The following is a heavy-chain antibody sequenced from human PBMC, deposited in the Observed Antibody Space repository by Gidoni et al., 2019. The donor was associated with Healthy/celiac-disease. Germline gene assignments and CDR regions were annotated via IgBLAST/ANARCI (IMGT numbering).Heavy chain of an antibody. CDR3: ARELVTYYYDSSGAGAFDI. D-gene: IGHD3-22*01. CDR1: GFTSSTYD. Sequence: EVQLVDSGRGLVQPGGSLSLSCAASGFTSSTYDMHWVRQAPGKGMEYVSAISSDGGSTYYENSVKGRFTISRDNSKNTMYLQMGSRRAEDRAVYDCARELVTYYYDSSGAGAFDIWGQGTMVTVSS. J-gene: IGHJ3*02. V-gene: IGHV3-64*01. CDR2: ISSDGGST.